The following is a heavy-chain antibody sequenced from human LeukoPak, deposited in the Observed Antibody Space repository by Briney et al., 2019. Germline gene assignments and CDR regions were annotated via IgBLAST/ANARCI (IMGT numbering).Heavy chain of an antibody. CDR2: IYPGDSDT. CDR1: GYSFTSYW. Sequence: GESLKISCKGSGYSFTSYWIGWARQMPGKGLEWMGIIYPGDSDTRYSPSFQGQVTISADKSISTAYLQWSSLKASDTAMYYCARLEQWFGELFPYNWFDPWGQGTLVTVSS. D-gene: IGHD3-10*01. CDR3: ARLEQWFGELFPYNWFDP. J-gene: IGHJ5*02. V-gene: IGHV5-51*01.